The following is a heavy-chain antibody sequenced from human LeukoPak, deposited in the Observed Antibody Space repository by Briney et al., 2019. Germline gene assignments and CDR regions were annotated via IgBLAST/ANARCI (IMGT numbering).Heavy chain of an antibody. J-gene: IGHJ5*02. CDR1: GFSFSSYW. Sequence: GGALRLSCAASGFSFSSYWMSWVRQAPGKGLEWVANIKQYGSEKYYVDFVKGRFTISRDNAKNSLYLQINSLRAEDTAVYSCARDEDSDSSGYSRGNSFDPWGQGTLVTVSS. CDR3: ARDEDSDSSGYSRGNSFDP. D-gene: IGHD3-22*01. CDR2: IKQYGSEK. V-gene: IGHV3-7*01.